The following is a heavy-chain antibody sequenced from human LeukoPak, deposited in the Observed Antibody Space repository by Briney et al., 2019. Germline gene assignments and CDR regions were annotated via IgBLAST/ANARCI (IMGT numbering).Heavy chain of an antibody. Sequence: GGSLRLSCAASGFTFSNYWMSWVRQAPGKGLEWVANIKEDGSEKYYVDSVKGRFTISRDNARNSLYLQMNSLRAEDTAVYYCSSGRQLGYWGQGTLVTVSS. J-gene: IGHJ4*02. CDR1: GFTFSNYW. CDR3: SSGRQLGY. CDR2: IKEDGSEK. D-gene: IGHD6-13*01. V-gene: IGHV3-7*01.